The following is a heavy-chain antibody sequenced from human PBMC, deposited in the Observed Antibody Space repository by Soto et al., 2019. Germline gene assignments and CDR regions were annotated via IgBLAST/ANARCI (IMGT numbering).Heavy chain of an antibody. D-gene: IGHD1-1*01. CDR3: ARPTEPGTSDAFDI. Sequence: QLQLQGSGPGLVKPSETLSLTCTVSGGSISSTTYYWGWIRQPPGKGLEWIGSIYRSGSTYYNPSLKSRVAISVDTSNDQFSLRLSSVTAADTAVYYCARPTEPGTSDAFDIWGQGTKVTV. CDR2: IYRSGST. V-gene: IGHV4-39*01. J-gene: IGHJ3*02. CDR1: GGSISSTTYY.